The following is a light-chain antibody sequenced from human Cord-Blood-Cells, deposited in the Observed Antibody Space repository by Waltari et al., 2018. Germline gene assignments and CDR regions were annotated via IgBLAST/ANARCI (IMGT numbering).Light chain of an antibody. CDR2: EGS. CDR1: SSDVGCYTL. CDR3: CSHAGSSTWV. V-gene: IGLV2-23*01. J-gene: IGLJ3*02. Sequence: QSALTQPASVSGSPGQSITISCTGTSSDVGCYTLVSWYQQHPGKAPKLMIYEGSKRPSGVSNRFSGSKSGNTASLTISGLQAEDEADYYCCSHAGSSTWVFGGGTKLTVL.